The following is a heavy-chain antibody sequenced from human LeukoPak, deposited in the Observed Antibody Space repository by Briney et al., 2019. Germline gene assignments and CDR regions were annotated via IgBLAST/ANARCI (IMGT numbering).Heavy chain of an antibody. J-gene: IGHJ4*02. CDR2: IYHSGST. CDR3: ARAKGTYGVDY. V-gene: IGHV4-38-2*02. Sequence: SETLSLTCTVFGYSITTGYYWGWIRQPPGKGLEWIGSIYHSGSTFYNPSLKSRVTISVDTSKNQFSLKLSSVTAADTAVYYCARAKGTYGVDYWGQGILVTVSS. CDR1: GYSITTGYY. D-gene: IGHD3-10*01.